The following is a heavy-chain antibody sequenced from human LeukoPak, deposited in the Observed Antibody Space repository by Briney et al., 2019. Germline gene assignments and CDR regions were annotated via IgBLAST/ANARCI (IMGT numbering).Heavy chain of an antibody. CDR2: ISALNGNT. Sequence: ASVKVSCKASGYTPFRCGFSWVRQAPGQGLEWMGWISALNGNTKYAQKLQGRVSMTTDTFTSTAYMELRSLRYDDTAVYYCARVTTSVAGAAWFDPWGQGTLVTVSS. J-gene: IGHJ5*02. CDR1: GYTPFRCG. CDR3: ARVTTSVAGAAWFDP. V-gene: IGHV1-18*01. D-gene: IGHD6-19*01.